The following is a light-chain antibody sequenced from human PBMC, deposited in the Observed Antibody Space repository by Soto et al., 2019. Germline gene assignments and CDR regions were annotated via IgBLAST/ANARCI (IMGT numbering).Light chain of an antibody. CDR3: SSYAGTVTLV. V-gene: IGLV2-23*02. CDR1: SGDVAIYDL. J-gene: IGLJ3*02. CDR2: EVT. Sequence: QSALTQPASVSGSPGQSITISCTGTSGDVAIYDLVSWYQQYPGKAPQLIIYEVTKRPSGVSNRFSGSKSGNTASLTISGLQAEDEGDYYRSSYAGTVTLVFGGGTKLTVL.